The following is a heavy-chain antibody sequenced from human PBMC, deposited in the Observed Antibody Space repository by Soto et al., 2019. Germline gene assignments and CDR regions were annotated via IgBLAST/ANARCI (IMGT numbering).Heavy chain of an antibody. CDR1: GFTFSNYA. J-gene: IGHJ4*02. V-gene: IGHV3-23*01. Sequence: GGSLRLSCAAYGFTFSNYAMNWVRQAPGKGLEWVSTISGSGGITYYADSVKGRFTISRDNSKNTLYLQMNSLRAEDTALYYCAKSGGYYFDYWGQGTLVTVSS. CDR3: AKSGGYYFDY. D-gene: IGHD3-3*01. CDR2: ISGSGGIT.